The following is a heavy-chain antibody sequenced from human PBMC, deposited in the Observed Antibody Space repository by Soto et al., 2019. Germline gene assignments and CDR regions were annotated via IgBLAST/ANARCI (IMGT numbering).Heavy chain of an antibody. J-gene: IGHJ4*02. CDR1: GFTFSTYA. CDR2: ISYDGSNK. D-gene: IGHD6-13*01. V-gene: IGHV3-30-3*01. CDR3: ARDATYSSSWPYYFDY. Sequence: GGSLRLSCAASGFTFSTYAMHWVRQAPGKGLEWVAVISYDGSNKYYADSVEGRFTISRDNPKNTLYLQMNSLRAEDTAVYFCARDATYSSSWPYYFDYWGQGTLVTVSS.